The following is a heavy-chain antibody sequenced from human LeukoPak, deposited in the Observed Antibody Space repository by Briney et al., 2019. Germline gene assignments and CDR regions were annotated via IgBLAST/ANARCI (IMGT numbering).Heavy chain of an antibody. V-gene: IGHV3-33*08. CDR1: GFTFSNAW. CDR2: IWYDGSNK. J-gene: IGHJ6*03. D-gene: IGHD5-24*01. Sequence: GGSLRLSCAASGFTFSNAWMSWVRQAPGKGLEWVAVIWYDGSNKYYADSVKGRFTISRDNSKNTLYLQMNSLRAEDTAVYYCARDQWVEMATRRGYMDVWGKGTTVTVSS. CDR3: ARDQWVEMATRRGYMDV.